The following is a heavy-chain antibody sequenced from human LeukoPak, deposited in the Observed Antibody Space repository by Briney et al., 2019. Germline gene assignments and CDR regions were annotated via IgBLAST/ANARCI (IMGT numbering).Heavy chain of an antibody. CDR3: ARMVAGYAFDI. V-gene: IGHV5-51*01. CDR1: GYGFTSYW. Sequence: GESLKISCKGSGYGFTSYWIGWVRQMPGKGLEGMGIIYPGDSDTRYSPSFQGQVTISADKSISSPYLQWSSLKASDTAMYYCARMVAGYAFDIWGQGTMVTVSS. J-gene: IGHJ3*02. D-gene: IGHD2-15*01. CDR2: IYPGDSDT.